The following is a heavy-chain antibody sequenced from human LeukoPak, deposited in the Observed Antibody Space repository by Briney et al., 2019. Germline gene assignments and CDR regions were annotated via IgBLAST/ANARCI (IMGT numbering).Heavy chain of an antibody. CDR2: INHSGST. CDR1: GGSFSGYY. Sequence: SETLSLTCAVYGGSFSGYYWSWIRQPPGKGLEWIGEINHSGSTNYNPSFKSRVTISVDTSKSQFSLKLSSVTAADTAVYYCAREGYCSSTSCYAGIDYWGQGTLVTVSS. J-gene: IGHJ4*02. D-gene: IGHD2-2*01. CDR3: AREGYCSSTSCYAGIDY. V-gene: IGHV4-34*01.